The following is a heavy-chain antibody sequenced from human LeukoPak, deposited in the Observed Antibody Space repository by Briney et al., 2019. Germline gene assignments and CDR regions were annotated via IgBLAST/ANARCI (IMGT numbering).Heavy chain of an antibody. Sequence: GGSLRLSCAASGFTFSSYAMSWVRQAPGKGLEWVSAISGSGGSTYYADSVRGRFTISRDNAKNSLYLQMNSLRAGDTAVYYCARDEGSSSWYGALDYWGQGTLVTVSS. CDR1: GFTFSSYA. CDR3: ARDEGSSSWYGALDY. CDR2: ISGSGGST. J-gene: IGHJ4*02. V-gene: IGHV3-23*01. D-gene: IGHD6-13*01.